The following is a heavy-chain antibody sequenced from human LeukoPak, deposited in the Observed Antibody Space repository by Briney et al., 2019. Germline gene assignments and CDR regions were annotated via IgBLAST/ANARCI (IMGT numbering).Heavy chain of an antibody. CDR2: IYYSGST. J-gene: IGHJ4*02. D-gene: IGHD3-9*01. CDR3: ARQRYDILTGHKRSNFDY. Sequence: PSETLSLTCTVSGGSISSYYWSWIRQPPGKGLEWIGYIYYSGSTNYNPSPKSRVTISVDTSKNQFSLKLSSVTAADTAVYYCARQRYDILTGHKRSNFDYWGQGTLVTVSS. CDR1: GGSISSYY. V-gene: IGHV4-59*08.